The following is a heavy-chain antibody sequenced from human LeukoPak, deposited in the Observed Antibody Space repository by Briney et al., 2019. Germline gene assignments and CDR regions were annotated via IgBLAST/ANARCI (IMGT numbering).Heavy chain of an antibody. CDR1: GFTFSGSA. CDR3: TSPSGYSSGWFPSY. Sequence: GGSLRLSCAASGFTFSGSAMHWVRQASGKGLEWVGRIRSKANSYATAYAASVKGRFTISRDDSKNTAYLQMNSLKTVDTAVYYCTSPSGYSSGWFPSYWGQGTLVTVSS. CDR2: IRSKANSYAT. V-gene: IGHV3-73*01. J-gene: IGHJ4*02. D-gene: IGHD6-19*01.